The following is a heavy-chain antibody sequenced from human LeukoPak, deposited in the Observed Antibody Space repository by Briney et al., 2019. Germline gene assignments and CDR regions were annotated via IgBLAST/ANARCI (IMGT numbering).Heavy chain of an antibody. D-gene: IGHD3-22*01. CDR3: TTDLDYYDSSGYYPQSDLDY. V-gene: IGHV3-15*01. CDR1: GFTFSNAW. Sequence: PGGSLRLSCAASGFTFSNAWMTWVRQAPGKGLEWVGRIKSKTDGGTTDYAAPVKGGFTISRDDSKNTLYLQMNSLKTEDTAVYYCTTDLDYYDSSGYYPQSDLDYWGQGTLVTVSS. J-gene: IGHJ4*02. CDR2: IKSKTDGGTT.